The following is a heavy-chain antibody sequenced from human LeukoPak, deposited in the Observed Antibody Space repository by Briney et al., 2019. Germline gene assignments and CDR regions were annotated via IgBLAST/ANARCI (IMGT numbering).Heavy chain of an antibody. CDR1: AFTFSIYG. J-gene: IGHJ4*02. CDR3: ASPGGYDFWSGPFDY. CDR2: ISYDGSKT. D-gene: IGHD3-3*01. V-gene: IGHV3-30*03. Sequence: GRSLRLSCVASAFTFSIYGMHWARQAPGKGLEWVAVISYDGSKTYYADSVKGRFTISRDNSKNTLYLQMNSLRAEDTAVYYCASPGGYDFWSGPFDYWGQGTLVIVSS.